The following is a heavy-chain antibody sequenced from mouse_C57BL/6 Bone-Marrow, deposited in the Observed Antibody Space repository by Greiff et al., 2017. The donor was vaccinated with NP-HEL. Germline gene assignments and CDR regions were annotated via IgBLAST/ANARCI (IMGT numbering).Heavy chain of an antibody. V-gene: IGHV14-4*01. D-gene: IGHD1-1*01. CDR2: IDPENGDT. J-gene: IGHJ2*01. CDR1: GFNIKDDY. CDR3: TTDGYYSGDY. Sequence: VQLQQSGAELVRPGASVKLSCTASGFNIKDDYMHWVKQRPDQGLEWIGWIDPENGDTKYASKFQGKATITADTSSNTAYLQLSSLTSEDTAVYYCTTDGYYSGDYWGQGTTLTVSS.